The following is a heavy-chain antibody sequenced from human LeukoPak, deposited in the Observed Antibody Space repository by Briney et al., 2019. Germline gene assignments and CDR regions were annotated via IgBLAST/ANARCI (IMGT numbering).Heavy chain of an antibody. Sequence: SETLSPTCTVSNASISNSYWGWIRQPPGKGLEWIGSIYYSGSAYYNPSLKSRVTMSVDTSKDQFSLRLDSVTAADTALYYCARSETFYYFDYWGQGALVTVSS. V-gene: IGHV4-39*07. J-gene: IGHJ4*02. D-gene: IGHD3-10*01. CDR2: IYYSGSA. CDR3: ARSETFYYFDY. CDR1: NASISNSY.